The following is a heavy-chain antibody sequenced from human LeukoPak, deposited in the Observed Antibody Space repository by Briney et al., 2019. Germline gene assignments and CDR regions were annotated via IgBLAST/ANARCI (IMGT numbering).Heavy chain of an antibody. CDR2: ISAYNGNT. CDR1: GYTFTSYG. CDR3: ATSDDFWSGSGNDY. J-gene: IGHJ4*02. D-gene: IGHD3-3*01. Sequence: ASVKVSCKASGYTFTSYGISWVRQAPGQGLEWMGWISAYNGNTNYAQKLQGRVTMTTDTSTSTAYMELRSLRSDDTAVYYCATSDDFWSGSGNDYWGQGTLVTVSS. V-gene: IGHV1-18*01.